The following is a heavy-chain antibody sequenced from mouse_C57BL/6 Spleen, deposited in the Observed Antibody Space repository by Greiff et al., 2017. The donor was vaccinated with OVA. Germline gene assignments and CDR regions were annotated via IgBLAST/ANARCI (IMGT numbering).Heavy chain of an antibody. D-gene: IGHD1-1*01. J-gene: IGHJ1*03. CDR2: IRNKANGYTT. CDR1: GFTFTDYY. Sequence: EVQGVESGGGLVQPGGSLSLSCAASGFTFTDYYMSWVRQPPGKALEWLGFIRNKANGYTTEYSASVKGRFTISRDNFQSILYLQMNALRAEDSATYYCARSLYYYGSRRDWYFDVWGTGTTVTVSS. V-gene: IGHV7-3*01. CDR3: ARSLYYYGSRRDWYFDV.